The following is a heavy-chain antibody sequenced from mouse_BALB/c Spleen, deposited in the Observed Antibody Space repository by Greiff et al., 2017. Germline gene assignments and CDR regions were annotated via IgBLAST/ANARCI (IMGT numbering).Heavy chain of an antibody. V-gene: IGHV1S137*01. CDR1: GYTFTDYA. J-gene: IGHJ4*01. CDR2: ISTYYGDA. CDR3: ASKVWYAMDY. D-gene: IGHD2-10*02. Sequence: VQVVESGAELVRPGVSVKISCKGSGYTFTDYAMHWVKQSHAKSLEWIGVISTYYGDASYNQKFKGKATMTVDKSSSTAYMELARLTSEDSAIYYCASKVWYAMDYWGQGTSVTVSS.